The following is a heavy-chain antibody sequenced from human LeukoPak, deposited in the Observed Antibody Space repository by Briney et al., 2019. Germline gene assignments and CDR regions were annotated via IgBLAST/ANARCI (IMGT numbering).Heavy chain of an antibody. CDR1: GGTFNSNA. D-gene: IGHD6-13*01. CDR2: ITPIFGST. J-gene: IGHJ5*02. V-gene: IGHV1-69*05. Sequence: GASVKVSCKASGGTFNSNAFHWVRQAPGQGLEWMGGITPIFGSTKYAQKFQGRVTVTTGESTSTAYMELSDLRSDDTAVYYCARGRSGVPAVTYNWFDPWGQGTLVTVSS. CDR3: ARGRSGVPAVTYNWFDP.